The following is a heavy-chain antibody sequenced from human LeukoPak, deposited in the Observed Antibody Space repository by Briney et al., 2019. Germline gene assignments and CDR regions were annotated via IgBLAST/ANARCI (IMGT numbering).Heavy chain of an antibody. V-gene: IGHV3-53*01. Sequence: GGSLRLSCAASGFTVSSNYMSWVRQAPGKGLEWVSVIYSGGSTYYADSVKGRFTISRDNSKNTLYLQMNSLRAEDTAVYYCAKHMVRGVNSYYYGMDVWGQGTTVTVSS. CDR3: AKHMVRGVNSYYYGMDV. CDR1: GFTVSSNY. J-gene: IGHJ6*02. D-gene: IGHD3-10*01. CDR2: IYSGGST.